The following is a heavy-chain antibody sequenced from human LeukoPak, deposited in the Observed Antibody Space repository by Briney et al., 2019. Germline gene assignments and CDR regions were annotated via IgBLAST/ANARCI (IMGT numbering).Heavy chain of an antibody. J-gene: IGHJ4*02. Sequence: SETLSLTCAVSGGSISSGGYSWSWIRQPPGKGLEWIGYIYHSGSTYYNPSLKSRVTISVDRSKNQFSLKLSSVTAADTAVHYCASNRKGFFDYWGQGTLVTVSS. V-gene: IGHV4-30-2*01. CDR2: IYHSGST. CDR3: ASNRKGFFDY. CDR1: GGSISSGGYS.